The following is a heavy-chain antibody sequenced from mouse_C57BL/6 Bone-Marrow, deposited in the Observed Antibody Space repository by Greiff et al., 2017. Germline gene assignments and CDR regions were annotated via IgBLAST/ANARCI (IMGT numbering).Heavy chain of an antibody. V-gene: IGHV5-16*01. D-gene: IGHD2-4*01. CDR3: ARDDSWYFDV. J-gene: IGHJ1*03. CDR1: RFTFSDYY. Sequence: EVMLVESEGGLVQPGSSMKLSCTASRFTFSDYYMAWVRQVPEKGLEWVANINYDGSSTYYLDSLKSRFIISRDNAKNILYLQMSSLKSEDTATYYCARDDSWYFDVWGTGTTVTVSS. CDR2: INYDGSST.